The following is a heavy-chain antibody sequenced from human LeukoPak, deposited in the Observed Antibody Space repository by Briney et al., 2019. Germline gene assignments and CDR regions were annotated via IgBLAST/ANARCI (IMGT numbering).Heavy chain of an antibody. J-gene: IGHJ4*02. V-gene: IGHV3-7*01. CDR3: ARDQNWEPN. CDR1: GFTFSSYW. Sequence: GGSLRLSCVASGFTFSSYWMTWVRQAPGKGLEWVANIKTDGSLIYYVDSVKGRFTISRDNAKNSLYLQMNSLSVEDTAVYYCARDQNWEPNWGRETLVSVSS. CDR2: IKTDGSLI. D-gene: IGHD1-26*01.